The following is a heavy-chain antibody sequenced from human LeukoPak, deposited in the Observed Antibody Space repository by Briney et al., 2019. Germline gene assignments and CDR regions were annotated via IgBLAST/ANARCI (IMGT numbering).Heavy chain of an antibody. Sequence: GGSLRLSCAASGFTFSSYGMHWVRQAPGKGLEWVAFIRYDGSNKYYADSVKGRFTISRDDSKNTLYLQMNSLRAEDTAVYYCAKAVHYYDSSYFDYWGQGTLVTVSS. D-gene: IGHD3-22*01. CDR3: AKAVHYYDSSYFDY. V-gene: IGHV3-30*02. CDR2: IRYDGSNK. J-gene: IGHJ4*02. CDR1: GFTFSSYG.